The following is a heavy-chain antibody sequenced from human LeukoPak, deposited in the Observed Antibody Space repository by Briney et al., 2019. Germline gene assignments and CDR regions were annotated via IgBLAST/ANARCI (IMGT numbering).Heavy chain of an antibody. J-gene: IGHJ4*02. CDR3: ARDLGYSSSWYFDY. CDR2: ISAYNGNT. V-gene: IGHV1-18*01. D-gene: IGHD6-13*01. CDR1: GYTFTSDG. Sequence: ASVKVSCKASGYTFTSDGISWVRQAPGQGLEWMGWISAYNGNTNYAQKLQGRVTMTTDTSTSTAYMELRSLRSDDTAVYYCARDLGYSSSWYFDYWGQGTLVTVSS.